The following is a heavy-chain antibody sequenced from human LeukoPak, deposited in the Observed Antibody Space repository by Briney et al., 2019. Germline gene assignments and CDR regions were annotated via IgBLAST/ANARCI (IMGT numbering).Heavy chain of an antibody. Sequence: GGSLRLSCAASGFTVSSNEMSWVRQDPGKGLEWVSSISGGSTYYADSRKGRFTISRDNSKNTLYLQMNSLRAEDTAVYYCANPLPRSQSSSWPFDYWGQGTLVTVSS. CDR2: ISGGST. J-gene: IGHJ4*02. CDR1: GFTVSSNE. D-gene: IGHD6-13*01. CDR3: ANPLPRSQSSSWPFDY. V-gene: IGHV3-38-3*01.